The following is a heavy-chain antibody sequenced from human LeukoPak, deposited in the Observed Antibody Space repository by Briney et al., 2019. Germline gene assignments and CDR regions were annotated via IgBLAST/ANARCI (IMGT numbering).Heavy chain of an antibody. CDR2: IYPGDSDT. V-gene: IGHV5-51*01. Sequence: GESLKISCKGSGSSFTSDWIGWVRQLPGKGLEWMGIIYPGDSDTRYSPSFQGQVTISADKSISTACLQWSSLKASDTAMYYCASSSSGSYEWIWFDPWGQGTLVTVSS. CDR3: ASSSSGSYEWIWFDP. J-gene: IGHJ5*02. D-gene: IGHD1-26*01. CDR1: GSSFTSDW.